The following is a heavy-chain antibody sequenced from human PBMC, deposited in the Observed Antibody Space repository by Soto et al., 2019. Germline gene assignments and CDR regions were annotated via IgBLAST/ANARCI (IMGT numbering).Heavy chain of an antibody. CDR2: IYHSGST. CDR1: GGSINSSNW. CDR3: VRRLDIVVVVAAQGAFDI. J-gene: IGHJ3*02. V-gene: IGHV4-4*02. D-gene: IGHD2-15*01. Sequence: SETLSLTCAVSGGSINSSNWWSWVRQPPGKGLEWIGEIYHSGSTNYNPSLKSRVTISVDKSKNQFSLKLSSVTAADTAVYYCVRRLDIVVVVAAQGAFDIWGQGTMVTVSS.